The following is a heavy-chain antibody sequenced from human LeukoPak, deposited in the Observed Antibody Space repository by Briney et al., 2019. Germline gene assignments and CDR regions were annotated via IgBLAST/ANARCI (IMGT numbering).Heavy chain of an antibody. CDR3: VRVVTTGSGWYHFDN. D-gene: IGHD6-13*01. J-gene: IGHJ4*02. CDR2: SATTKPNSCTT. CDR1: GFSITDHH. Sequence: GGSLRLSCAGAGFSITDHHMDWVRQVPGKGLEWVGRSATTKPNSCTTQYAASVRGRFTISRDDLQLNSLKTEDTAVYYCVRVVTTGSGWYHFDNWGLGTLVTVSS. V-gene: IGHV3-72*01.